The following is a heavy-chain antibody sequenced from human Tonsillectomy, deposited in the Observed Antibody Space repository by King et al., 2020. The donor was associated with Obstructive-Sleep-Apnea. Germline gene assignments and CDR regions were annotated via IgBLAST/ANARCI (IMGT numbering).Heavy chain of an antibody. CDR2: IRYDGSNK. CDR1: GFTFSSYG. V-gene: IGHV3-30*02. J-gene: IGHJ4*02. CDR3: AKASGPDFDY. Sequence: VQLVESGGGVVQPGRSLRLSCAASGFTFSSYGMHWVRQAPGKGLEWVAFIRYDGSNKNYADSVKGRFSISRDNSKNTLYLQMSSLRAEDTALYYCAKASGPDFDYWGQGTPVTVSS.